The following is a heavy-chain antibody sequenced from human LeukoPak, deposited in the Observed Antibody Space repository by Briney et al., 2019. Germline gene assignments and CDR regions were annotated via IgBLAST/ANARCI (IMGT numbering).Heavy chain of an antibody. V-gene: IGHV3-48*01. CDR1: GFTFSSYS. Sequence: PGGSLRLSCAASGFTFSSYSMNWVRQAPGKGLEWVSYISSSSSTIYYADSVKGRFTISRDNSKNTLYLQMNSLRAEDTAVYYCAKEHIAVAGNYYFDYWGQGTLVTVSS. J-gene: IGHJ4*02. CDR3: AKEHIAVAGNYYFDY. D-gene: IGHD6-19*01. CDR2: ISSSSSTI.